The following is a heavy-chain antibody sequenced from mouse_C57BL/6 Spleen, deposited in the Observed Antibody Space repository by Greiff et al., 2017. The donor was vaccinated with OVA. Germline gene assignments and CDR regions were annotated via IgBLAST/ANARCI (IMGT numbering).Heavy chain of an antibody. D-gene: IGHD2-4*01. J-gene: IGHJ3*01. CDR3: ARGGYDYQFAY. CDR2: ISDGGSYT. V-gene: IGHV5-4*01. CDR1: GFTFSSYA. Sequence: EVQGVESGGGLVKPGGSLKLSCAASGFTFSSYAMSWVRQTPEKRLEWVATISDGGSYTYYPDNVKGRFTISRDNAKNNLYLQMSHLKSEDTAMYYCARGGYDYQFAYWGQGTLVTVSA.